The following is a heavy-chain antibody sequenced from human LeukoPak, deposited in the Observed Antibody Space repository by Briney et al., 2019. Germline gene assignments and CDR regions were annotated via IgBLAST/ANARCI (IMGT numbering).Heavy chain of an antibody. CDR2: INPNSGGT. V-gene: IGHV1-2*06. D-gene: IGHD3-3*01. CDR3: ARHYDFWSGSPNFDY. J-gene: IGHJ4*02. CDR1: GYTFTGYY. Sequence: ASVKVSCKASGYTFTGYYMHWVRQAPGQGLEWMGRINPNSGGTNYAQKFQGRVTMTTDTSTSTAYMELGSLRSDDTAVYYCARHYDFWSGSPNFDYWGQGTLVTVSS.